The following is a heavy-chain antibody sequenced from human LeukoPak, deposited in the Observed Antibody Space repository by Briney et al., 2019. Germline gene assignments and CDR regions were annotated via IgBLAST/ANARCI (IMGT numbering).Heavy chain of an antibody. CDR2: MNPNSGNT. Sequence: GASVKVSCKASGYTFTSYDINWVRQATGQGLEWMGWMNPNSGNTGYAQKFQGRVTMTRNTSISTAYVELSSLRSEDTAVYYCARDCTGGVCYDYWGQGTLVTVSS. D-gene: IGHD2-8*02. V-gene: IGHV1-8*01. CDR3: ARDCTGGVCYDY. J-gene: IGHJ4*02. CDR1: GYTFTSYD.